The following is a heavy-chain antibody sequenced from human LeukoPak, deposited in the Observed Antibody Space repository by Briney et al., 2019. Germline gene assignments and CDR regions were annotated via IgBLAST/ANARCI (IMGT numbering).Heavy chain of an antibody. D-gene: IGHD5-18*01. CDR2: ISFDGSNK. V-gene: IGHV3-30*04. Sequence: GSLRLSCAASGFTSNTYALHWVRQAPGKGLEWVAVISFDGSNKYYADSVKGRFTISRDNSKNTMYMKMNSLRAEDTAVYYCARESGYSYGRFDYWGQGTLVTVSS. CDR1: GFTSNTYA. J-gene: IGHJ4*02. CDR3: ARESGYSYGRFDY.